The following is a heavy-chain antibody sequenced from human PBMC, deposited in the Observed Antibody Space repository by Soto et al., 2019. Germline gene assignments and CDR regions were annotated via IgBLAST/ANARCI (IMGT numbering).Heavy chain of an antibody. D-gene: IGHD6-19*01. Sequence: EGSLRLTCAASGLTFSSYWMHWVRRAPGRGLVWGSRTNSYGSSTSYADSVKGRLTISRDNAKNPLYLQMNKLRAEDTAVNYFARASRWYGIDALDNWGKGTMFTVSS. CDR1: GLTFSSYW. V-gene: IGHV3-74*01. J-gene: IGHJ3*02. CDR2: TNSYGSST. CDR3: ARASRWYGIDALDN.